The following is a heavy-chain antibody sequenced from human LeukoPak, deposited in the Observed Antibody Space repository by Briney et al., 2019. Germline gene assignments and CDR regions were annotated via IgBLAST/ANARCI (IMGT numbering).Heavy chain of an antibody. Sequence: GGSLRLSCTASGFSFSGHWMHWARQLPGKGLVWVSRISPTGSTTSYADSVKGRFTVSRDNAKNTLYLQVNNLRAEDTAVYYRARGPNSNWSGLDFWGQGTLLTVSS. V-gene: IGHV3-74*01. J-gene: IGHJ4*02. CDR1: GFSFSGHW. CDR3: ARGPNSNWSGLDF. D-gene: IGHD6-6*01. CDR2: ISPTGSTT.